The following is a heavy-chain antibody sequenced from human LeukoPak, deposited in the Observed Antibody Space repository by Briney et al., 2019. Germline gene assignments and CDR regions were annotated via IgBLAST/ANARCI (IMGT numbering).Heavy chain of an antibody. Sequence: GGSLRLPCAASEFTFSSYWMSWVRQAPGKGLEWVASIKQDGSEKYYVDSVKGRVTISRDNAKNSLYLQMNSLRAEDTAVYYCARVFGAGYSDYWGQGTLVTVSS. CDR1: EFTFSSYW. CDR3: ARVFGAGYSDY. CDR2: IKQDGSEK. V-gene: IGHV3-7*01. J-gene: IGHJ4*02. D-gene: IGHD4/OR15-4a*01.